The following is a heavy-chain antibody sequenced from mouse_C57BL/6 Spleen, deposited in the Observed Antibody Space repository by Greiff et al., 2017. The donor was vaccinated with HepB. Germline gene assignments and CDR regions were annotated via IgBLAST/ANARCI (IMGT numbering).Heavy chain of an antibody. V-gene: IGHV1-7*01. Sequence: VQLQQSGAELAKPGASVKLSCKASGYTFTSYWMHWVKQRPGQGLEWIGYINPSSGYTKYNQKFKDKATLTADKSSSTAYMQLSSLTYEDSAVYYCARQISDDYGSSYVGIDYWGQGTTLTVAS. CDR2: INPSSGYT. CDR1: GYTFTSYW. D-gene: IGHD1-1*01. CDR3: ARQISDDYGSSYVGIDY. J-gene: IGHJ2*01.